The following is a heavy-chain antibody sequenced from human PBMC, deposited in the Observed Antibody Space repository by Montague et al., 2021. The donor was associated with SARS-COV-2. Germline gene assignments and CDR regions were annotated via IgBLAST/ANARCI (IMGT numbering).Heavy chain of an antibody. CDR2: IKPDGGEK. J-gene: IGHJ6*02. CDR3: ARDSRIVGATGGMDV. V-gene: IGHV3-7*03. D-gene: IGHD1-26*01. CDR1: GFTFNSYW. Sequence: SLRLSCAASGFTFNSYWMSWVRQTPGKGLEWVANIKPDGGEKHYVDSVKGRFTISRDNAKNSLNLQMDSLRAEDTALYYCARDSRIVGATGGMDVWGQGTTVIVSS.